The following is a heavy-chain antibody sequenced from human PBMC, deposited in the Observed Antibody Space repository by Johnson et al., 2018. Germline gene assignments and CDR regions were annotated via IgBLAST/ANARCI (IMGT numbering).Heavy chain of an antibody. J-gene: IGHJ6*02. CDR2: ISYDGSNK. V-gene: IGHV3-30*03. Sequence: VQLGETGGGVVQHGRSLGLSCAASGFTFSNYGMHWVRQAPGSKGLAWVAVISYDGSNKYYADSVKVRFTISRDNSKNKLYLQMNSLRAEDTAVYYCASEMGIIRANYYQYGMDVWGQGTTVTVSS. D-gene: IGHD3-3*01. CDR1: GFTFSNYG. CDR3: ASEMGIIRANYYQYGMDV.